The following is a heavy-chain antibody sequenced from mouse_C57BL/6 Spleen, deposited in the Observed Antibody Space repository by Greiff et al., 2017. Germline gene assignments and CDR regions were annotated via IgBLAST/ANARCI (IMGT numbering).Heavy chain of an antibody. J-gene: IGHJ4*01. Sequence: QVQLQQSGAELVRPGASVTLSCKASGYTFTDYEMHWVKQTPVHGLEWIGAIDPETGGTAYNQKVKGKAILTADKSSSTAYMELRSLTSEDSAVYYCTRDSNYAMDYWGQGTSVTVSS. CDR3: TRDSNYAMDY. CDR1: GYTFTDYE. D-gene: IGHD2-5*01. V-gene: IGHV1-15*01. CDR2: IDPETGGT.